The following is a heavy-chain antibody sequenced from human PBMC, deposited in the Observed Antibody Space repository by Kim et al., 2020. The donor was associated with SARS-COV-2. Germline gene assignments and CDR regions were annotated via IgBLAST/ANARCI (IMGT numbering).Heavy chain of an antibody. V-gene: IGHV1-69*13. Sequence: SVKVSCKASGGTFSSYAISWVRQAPGQGLEWMGGIIPIFGTANYAQKFQGRVTITADESTSTAYMELSSLRSEDTAVYYCARVAAYYYGSGSYSPFDYWGQGTLVTVSS. CDR3: ARVAAYYYGSGSYSPFDY. D-gene: IGHD3-10*01. CDR2: IIPIFGTA. J-gene: IGHJ4*02. CDR1: GGTFSSYA.